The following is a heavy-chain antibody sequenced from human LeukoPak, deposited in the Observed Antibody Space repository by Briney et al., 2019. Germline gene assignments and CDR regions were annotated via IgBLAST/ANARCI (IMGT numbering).Heavy chain of an antibody. CDR2: IYYTGTT. CDR1: SGSITSYY. V-gene: IGHV4-59*01. Sequence: PSETLSLTCTVSSGSITSYYWSWIRQPPGKGLEYIGHIYYTGTTNYNPSLKSRVTMSVDTSKSQFSLRLISVTASDTAVYFCAGAPNQHYVDYWGQGTLVAVSS. CDR3: AGAPNQHYVDY. J-gene: IGHJ4*02.